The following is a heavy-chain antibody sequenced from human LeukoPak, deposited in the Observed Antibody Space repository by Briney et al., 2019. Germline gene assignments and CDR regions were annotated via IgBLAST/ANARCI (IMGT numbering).Heavy chain of an antibody. D-gene: IGHD2-2*01. CDR3: AKDRKYQLLLYYFDY. CDR1: GFTFSTYP. CDR2: ISYDGSNK. J-gene: IGHJ4*02. V-gene: IGHV3-30*04. Sequence: PGGSLRLSCAASGFTFSTYPMHWVRQAPGKGLEWVAVISYDGSNKYYADSVKGRFTISRDNSKNTLYLQMNSLRAEDTAVYYCAKDRKYQLLLYYFDYWGQGTLVTVSS.